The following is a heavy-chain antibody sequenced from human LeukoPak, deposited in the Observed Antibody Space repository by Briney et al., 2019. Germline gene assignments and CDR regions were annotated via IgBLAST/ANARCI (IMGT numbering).Heavy chain of an antibody. V-gene: IGHV3-23*01. CDR3: AKDSEYQLLQGYFQH. Sequence: GGSLRLSCAASGFTFSSYAMSWVRQAPGKGLEWVSAISGSGGSTYYADSVKGRFTISRDNSKNTLYLQMNSLRAEDTAVYYCAKDSEYQLLQGYFQHWGQGTLVTVSS. CDR2: ISGSGGST. J-gene: IGHJ1*01. CDR1: GFTFSSYA. D-gene: IGHD2-2*01.